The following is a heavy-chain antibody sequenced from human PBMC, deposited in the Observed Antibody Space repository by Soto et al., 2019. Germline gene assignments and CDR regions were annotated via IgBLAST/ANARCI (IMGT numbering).Heavy chain of an antibody. CDR3: ARLSFGYDMDV. Sequence: SETLSLSCTVSGGYISSSRHYWACIRQPPGKGLEWIGSVFYSGRTYYNPSLKSRVTISVDTSKNQFSLNVSSVSAADTALYYCARLSFGYDMDVWGQGTTVTVSS. CDR1: GGYISSSRHY. V-gene: IGHV4-39*01. D-gene: IGHD3-16*01. J-gene: IGHJ6*02. CDR2: VFYSGRT.